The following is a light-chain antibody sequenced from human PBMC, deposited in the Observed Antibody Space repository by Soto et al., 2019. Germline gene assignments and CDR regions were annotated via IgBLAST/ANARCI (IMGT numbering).Light chain of an antibody. V-gene: IGKV1-12*01. Sequence: DIQMTPSPSSVSASVGGRVTITCRASPGISSRLAGYQQKPGKTPKLLIYAASSLQSGVPSRLSGSGSGTDFTLTISSLQPEDFATYYCQQANSFPFTFGPGTKVDIK. CDR2: AAS. J-gene: IGKJ3*01. CDR1: PGISSR. CDR3: QQANSFPFT.